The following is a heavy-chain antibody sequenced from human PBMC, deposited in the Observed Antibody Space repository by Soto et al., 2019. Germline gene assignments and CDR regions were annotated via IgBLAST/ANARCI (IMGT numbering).Heavy chain of an antibody. Sequence: PSETLSLTCTVSGGSIGSYHWSWVRQPPGKGLEWIASVYYTGTTNYNPSLGSRVTISIDAPENQISLKLTPVTAADTAFYYCARDTVLTGMFDLWGQGTLVTVSS. V-gene: IGHV4-59*01. J-gene: IGHJ5*02. CDR2: VYYTGTT. D-gene: IGHD4-17*01. CDR3: ARDTVLTGMFDL. CDR1: GGSIGSYH.